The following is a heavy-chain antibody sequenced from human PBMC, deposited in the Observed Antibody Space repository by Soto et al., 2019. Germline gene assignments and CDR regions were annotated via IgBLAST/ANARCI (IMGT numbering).Heavy chain of an antibody. D-gene: IGHD4-17*01. CDR1: GGSISNYY. V-gene: IGHV4-59*01. CDR3: ARRRSYGDSDY. Sequence: SETLSLTCIVSGGSISNYYWSWIRQPPGKGLEWIGYIYYSGSTNYNPSLQSRVTISVDTSKNQFSLKLSSVTAADTAVYYCARRRSYGDSDYWGQGTLVTVSS. J-gene: IGHJ4*02. CDR2: IYYSGST.